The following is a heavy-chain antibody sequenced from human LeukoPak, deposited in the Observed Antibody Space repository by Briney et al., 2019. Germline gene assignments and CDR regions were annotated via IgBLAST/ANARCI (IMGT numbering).Heavy chain of an antibody. Sequence: GGSLRLSCAASGFTFSSYGMHWVRQAPGKGLEWVAVIWYDGTNKYYADSVKGRFTISRDSSKNTLYLQMNSLRAEDTAVYYCARAAYDSSGYLTLWGQGTLDTVSS. CDR2: IWYDGTNK. CDR1: GFTFSSYG. D-gene: IGHD3-22*01. V-gene: IGHV3-33*01. J-gene: IGHJ4*02. CDR3: ARAAYDSSGYLTL.